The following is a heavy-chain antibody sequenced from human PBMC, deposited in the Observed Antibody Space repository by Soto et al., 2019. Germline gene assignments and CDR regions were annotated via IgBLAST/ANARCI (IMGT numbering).Heavy chain of an antibody. Sequence: QVQLVQSGAEVKKPGSSVKVSCKASGGTFSSYAISWVRQAPGQGLEWMGGIIPIFGTANYAQKFQGRVTITADESTSTAYMELSSLRSEDTAVYYCAREDTRLGELSLDYWGQGTLVTVSS. CDR2: IIPIFGTA. CDR3: AREDTRLGELSLDY. V-gene: IGHV1-69*12. J-gene: IGHJ4*02. D-gene: IGHD3-16*02. CDR1: GGTFSSYA.